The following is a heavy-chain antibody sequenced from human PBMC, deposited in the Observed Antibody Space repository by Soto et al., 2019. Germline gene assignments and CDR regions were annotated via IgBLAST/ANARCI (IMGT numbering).Heavy chain of an antibody. V-gene: IGHV1-8*01. Sequence: ASVKVSCKASGYTFTSYDINWVRQATGQGLEWMGWMNPNSGNTGYAQKFQGRVTMTRNTSISTAYMELSSLRSEDTAVYYCARSDVLLWFGEFTSGKHAFDIWGQGTMVTVSS. CDR1: GYTFTSYD. CDR3: ARSDVLLWFGEFTSGKHAFDI. CDR2: MNPNSGNT. J-gene: IGHJ3*02. D-gene: IGHD3-10*01.